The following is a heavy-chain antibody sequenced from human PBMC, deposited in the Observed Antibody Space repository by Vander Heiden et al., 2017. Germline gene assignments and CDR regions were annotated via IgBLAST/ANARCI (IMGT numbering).Heavy chain of an antibody. CDR2: TYYRSRWYT. CDR3: TRTGGGDY. D-gene: IGHD2-15*01. V-gene: IGHV6-1*01. Sequence: QVQLQQSGPGLVKHSQALSVTCAISGDSVPSNSAAWNWTRQSPSRGLELLGRTYYRSRWYTEYAASVRSRITINPDTSKNQLSLQLNSATPEDTAVYYCTRTGGGDYWGQGTLVTVSS. J-gene: IGHJ4*02. CDR1: GDSVPSNSAA.